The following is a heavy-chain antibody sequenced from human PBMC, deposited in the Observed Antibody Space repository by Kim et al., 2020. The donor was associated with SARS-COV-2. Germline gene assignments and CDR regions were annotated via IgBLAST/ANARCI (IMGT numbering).Heavy chain of an antibody. CDR3: ARDRLVEGDYFDY. Sequence: YAQKFQGRVTMTRDTSTSTVYMELSSLRSEDTAVYYCARDRLVEGDYFDYWGQGTLVTVSS. D-gene: IGHD6-19*01. V-gene: IGHV1-46*01. J-gene: IGHJ4*02.